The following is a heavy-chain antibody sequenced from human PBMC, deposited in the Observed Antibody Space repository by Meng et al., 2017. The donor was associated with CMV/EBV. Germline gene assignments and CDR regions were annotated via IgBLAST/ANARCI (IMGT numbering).Heavy chain of an antibody. CDR1: GFSFSDYG. J-gene: IGHJ6*02. D-gene: IGHD3/OR15-3a*01. Sequence: GESLKISCAASGFSFSDYGMHWVRQAPGKGLEWVALIRYDGINKYYADSVKGRFTISRDNSMNTLFLQMTSLRAEDTAVYYCAKRPPWTRTSYYYYGVDVWGQGTTVTVSS. V-gene: IGHV3-30*02. CDR2: IRYDGINK. CDR3: AKRPPWTRTSYYYYGVDV.